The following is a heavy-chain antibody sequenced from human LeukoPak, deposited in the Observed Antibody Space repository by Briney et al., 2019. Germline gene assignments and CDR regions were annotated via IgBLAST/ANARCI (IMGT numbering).Heavy chain of an antibody. CDR2: IYSGGST. Sequence: SGGSLRLSCAASGFTVSSNYMSWVRQAPGKGLEWVSVIYSGGSTYYADSVKGRFTISRDNAQNSLYLQMNNLRADDTAVYYCADPGVGYWGQGTLVTVSS. V-gene: IGHV3-53*01. CDR1: GFTVSSNY. CDR3: ADPGVGY. J-gene: IGHJ4*02. D-gene: IGHD2-8*01.